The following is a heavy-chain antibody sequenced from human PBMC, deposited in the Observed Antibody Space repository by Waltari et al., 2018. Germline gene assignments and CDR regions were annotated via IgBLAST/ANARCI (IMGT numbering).Heavy chain of an antibody. CDR2: IIPIFGTA. CDR1: GGTFSRYA. Sequence: QVQLVQSGAEVKKPGSSVKVSCKASGGTFSRYAISWVRQAPGQGLEWMGRIIPIFGTANYAQKVQGRVTITAGKSTSTAYMELSSLRSEDTAVYYCAGDHVGGRIYFDYWGQGTLVTVSS. J-gene: IGHJ4*02. D-gene: IGHD1-26*01. V-gene: IGHV1-69*08. CDR3: AGDHVGGRIYFDY.